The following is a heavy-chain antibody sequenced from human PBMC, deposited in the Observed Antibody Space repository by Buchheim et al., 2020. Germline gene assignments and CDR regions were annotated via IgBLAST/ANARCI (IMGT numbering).Heavy chain of an antibody. V-gene: IGHV3-66*01. CDR1: GFTVNNHY. Sequence: EVQLVESGGGLVQPGGSLRLSCVVSGFTVNNHYMSWVRQAPGKRLECVSVLSAGGGTYYGDSPRDRFTISRDISKNTLYLHMNSLKVEDTAMYYCARVPTMAPWTRPFFDFWGQGTL. J-gene: IGHJ4*02. CDR2: LSAGGGT. CDR3: ARVPTMAPWTRPFFDF. D-gene: IGHD3/OR15-3a*01.